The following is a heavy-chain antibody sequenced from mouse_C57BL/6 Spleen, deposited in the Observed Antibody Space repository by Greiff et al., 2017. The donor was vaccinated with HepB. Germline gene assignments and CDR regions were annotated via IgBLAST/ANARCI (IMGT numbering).Heavy chain of an antibody. CDR3: ARKDDGFDY. D-gene: IGHD2-3*01. CDR1: GYTFTSYW. J-gene: IGHJ2*01. Sequence: QVQLQQPGAELVMPGASVKLSCKASGYTFTSYWMHWVKQRPGQGLEWIGEIDPSDSYTNYNQKFKGKSTLTVDKSSSTAYMQLSSLTSEDSAVYYCARKDDGFDYWGQGTTLTVSS. CDR2: IDPSDSYT. V-gene: IGHV1-69*01.